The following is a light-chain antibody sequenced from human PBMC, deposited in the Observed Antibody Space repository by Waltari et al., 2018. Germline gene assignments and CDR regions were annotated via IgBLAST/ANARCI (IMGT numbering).Light chain of an antibody. CDR2: EVL. Sequence: QSALTQPASVSGTPGQSITISCSGTTSDVGSYDLVPWYQQHPGEAPKPLIVEVLQRPPETSSGLSGAKSGSTACLTISGLQPEDEADYYCCSYAGRGTYVFGSGTKVTVL. CDR3: CSYAGRGTYV. J-gene: IGLJ1*01. CDR1: TSDVGSYDL. V-gene: IGLV2-23*02.